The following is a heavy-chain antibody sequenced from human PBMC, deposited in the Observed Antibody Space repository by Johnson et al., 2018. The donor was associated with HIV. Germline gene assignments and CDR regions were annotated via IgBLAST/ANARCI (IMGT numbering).Heavy chain of an antibody. CDR3: AKDQIKRLPVDWAFDI. J-gene: IGHJ3*02. CDR1: GFTFSSYA. V-gene: IGHV3-30*04. D-gene: IGHD5-12*01. Sequence: QVQLVESGGGVVQPGRSLRLSCAASGFTFSSYAMHWVRQAPGKGLEWVAVISYDGSNKYYADSVKGRFTISRDNRKNTLYMQMNSLRAEDTAVYYCAKDQIKRLPVDWAFDIWGQGTMVTVSS. CDR2: ISYDGSNK.